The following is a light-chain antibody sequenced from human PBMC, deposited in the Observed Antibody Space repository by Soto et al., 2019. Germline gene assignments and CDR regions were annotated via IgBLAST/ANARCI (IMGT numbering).Light chain of an antibody. V-gene: IGKV3-11*01. CDR2: DAS. J-gene: IGKJ4*01. Sequence: EIVMTHSPVTLSVSPGERATLSCRASQNISRSLAWYQQKPGQAPRLLIYDASNRATGIPARFSGSGSGPDFTLTISSLEPEDFGVYYCKQRSNWPPVTFGGGTKVDIK. CDR3: KQRSNWPPVT. CDR1: QNISRS.